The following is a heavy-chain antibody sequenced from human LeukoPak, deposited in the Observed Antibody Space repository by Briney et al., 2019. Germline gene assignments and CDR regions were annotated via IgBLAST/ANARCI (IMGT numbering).Heavy chain of an antibody. CDR3: ARALRGSQLPAAVYF. J-gene: IGHJ4*02. D-gene: IGHD6-13*01. CDR2: ISVYSGNT. Sequence: GAAVKVSCKASGYTFTDYGIRWVRQARGQGLEWMGWISVYSGNTDHAQKLQGRVTMSADTSTNTAYMKLRSLKSAVTAVYYCARALRGSQLPAAVYFWGQGTLVTVSS. V-gene: IGHV1-18*01. CDR1: GYTFTDYG.